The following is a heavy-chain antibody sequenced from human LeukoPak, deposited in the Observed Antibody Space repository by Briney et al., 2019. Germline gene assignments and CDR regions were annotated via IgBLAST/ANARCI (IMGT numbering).Heavy chain of an antibody. J-gene: IGHJ6*02. CDR3: AKEIRDHTVVVVIIDYGMDV. Sequence: PGRSLRLSCAASGFTFSSYGMHWVRQAPGKGLEWVAVISYDGSNKYYADSVKGRFTISRDNSKNTLYLQMNSLRAEDTAVYYFAKEIRDHTVVVVIIDYGMDVWGQGTTVTVSS. V-gene: IGHV3-30*18. D-gene: IGHD3-22*01. CDR1: GFTFSSYG. CDR2: ISYDGSNK.